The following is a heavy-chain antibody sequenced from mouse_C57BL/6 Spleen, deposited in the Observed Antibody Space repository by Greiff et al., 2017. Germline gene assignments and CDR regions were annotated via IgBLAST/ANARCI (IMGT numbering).Heavy chain of an antibody. D-gene: IGHD1-1*01. V-gene: IGHV1-15*01. J-gene: IGHJ2*01. Sequence: VQLQQSGAELVRPGASVTLSCKASGYTFTDYEMHWVKQTPVHGLEWIGAIDPETGGTAYNQKFKGKAILTADKSSSTAYMELRSLTSEDSAVYYCARRGVSAVGDYWGRGATLTVAS. CDR1: GYTFTDYE. CDR3: ARRGVSAVGDY. CDR2: IDPETGGT.